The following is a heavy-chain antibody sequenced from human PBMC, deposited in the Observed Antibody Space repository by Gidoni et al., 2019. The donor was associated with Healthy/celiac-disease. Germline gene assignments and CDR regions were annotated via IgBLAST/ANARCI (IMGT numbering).Heavy chain of an antibody. CDR2: INHSGST. CDR3: ARGGKGGYDFWSGYYQYFQH. CDR1: GGSFSGYS. D-gene: IGHD3-3*01. Sequence: QVQLQQWGAGLLKPSETLSLTCAVYGGSFSGYSWSWIRQPPGKGLEWIGEINHSGSTNYNPSLKSRVTISVDTSKNQFSLKLSSVTAADTAVYYCARGGKGGYDFWSGYYQYFQHWGQGTLVTVSS. V-gene: IGHV4-34*01. J-gene: IGHJ1*01.